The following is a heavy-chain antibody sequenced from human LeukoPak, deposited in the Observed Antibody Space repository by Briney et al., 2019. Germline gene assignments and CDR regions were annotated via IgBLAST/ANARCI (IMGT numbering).Heavy chain of an antibody. Sequence: PSETLSLTCTVSGGSISSYYWSWIRQPPGKGLEWIGYIYYSGSTNYNPSLKSRVTISVDTSKNQFSLKLSSVTAADTAVYFCARGGCPDYLGQGTLVTVSS. CDR3: ARGGCPDY. CDR1: GGSISSYY. J-gene: IGHJ4*02. V-gene: IGHV4-59*01. CDR2: IYYSGST. D-gene: IGHD3-16*01.